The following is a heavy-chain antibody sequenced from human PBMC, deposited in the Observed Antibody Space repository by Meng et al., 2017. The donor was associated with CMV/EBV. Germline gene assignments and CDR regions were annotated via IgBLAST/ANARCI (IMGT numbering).Heavy chain of an antibody. D-gene: IGHD3-22*01. V-gene: IGHV3-30-3*01. CDR3: ARGYYDSRGPLPDY. J-gene: IGHJ4*02. Sequence: GESLKISCAASGFTFSSYAMHWVRQAPGKGLEWVAVISYDGSNKYYADSVKGRFTISRDNSKNTLYLQMNSLRAEDTAVYYCARGYYDSRGPLPDYWGQGTLVTVSS. CDR2: ISYDGSNK. CDR1: GFTFSSYA.